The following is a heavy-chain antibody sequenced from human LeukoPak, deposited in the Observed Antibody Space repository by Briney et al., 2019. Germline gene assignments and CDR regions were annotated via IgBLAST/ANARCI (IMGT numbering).Heavy chain of an antibody. Sequence: GASVKVSCKASGYTFTSYDINWVRQATGQGLEWMGWMNPNSANTGYAQKFQGRLTMTRDTSISTAYMELSSLRSEDTAVYYCARGGYYASGSYYDLDSWGQGTLVTVSS. V-gene: IGHV1-8*01. CDR2: MNPNSANT. CDR3: ARGGYYASGSYYDLDS. CDR1: GYTFTSYD. J-gene: IGHJ4*02. D-gene: IGHD3-10*01.